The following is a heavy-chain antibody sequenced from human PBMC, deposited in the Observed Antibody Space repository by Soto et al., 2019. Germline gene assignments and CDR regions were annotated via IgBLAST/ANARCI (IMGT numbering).Heavy chain of an antibody. CDR2: IYYSGST. Sequence: SQTLSLTCTVSGGSISSYYWSWIRQPPGKGLEWIGYIYYSGSTNYNPSLKSRVTISVDTSKNQFSLKLSSVTAADTAVYYCARRGGDQLLCGPDCGAFDIWGQGTMVTVSS. D-gene: IGHD2-2*01. CDR1: GGSISSYY. J-gene: IGHJ3*02. V-gene: IGHV4-59*08. CDR3: ARRGGDQLLCGPDCGAFDI.